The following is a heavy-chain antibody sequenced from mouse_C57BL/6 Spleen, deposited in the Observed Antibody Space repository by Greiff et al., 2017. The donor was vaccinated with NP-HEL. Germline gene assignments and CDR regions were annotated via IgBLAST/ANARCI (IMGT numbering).Heavy chain of an antibody. CDR2: ISYSGST. D-gene: IGHD5-1*01. CDR3: ARAVSNYYAMDY. J-gene: IGHJ4*01. CDR1: GYSITSGYD. V-gene: IGHV3-1*01. Sequence: DVKLQESGPGMVKPSQSLSLTCTVTGYSITSGYDWHWIRHFPGNKLEWMGYISYSGSTNYNPSLKSRISITHDTSKNHFFLKLNSVTTEDTATYYCARAVSNYYAMDYWGQGTSVTVSS.